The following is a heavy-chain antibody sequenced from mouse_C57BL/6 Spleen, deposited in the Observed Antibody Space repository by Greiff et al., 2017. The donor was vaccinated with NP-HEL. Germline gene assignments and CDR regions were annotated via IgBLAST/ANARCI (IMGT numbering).Heavy chain of an antibody. CDR3: ARRPYYDYDEAYAMDY. CDR2: IDPNSGGT. D-gene: IGHD2-4*01. Sequence: QVQLKQPGAELVKPGASVKLSCKASGYTFTSYWMHWVKQRPGRGLEWIGRIDPNSGGTKYNEKFKSKATLTVDKPSSTAYMQLSSLTSEDSAVYYCARRPYYDYDEAYAMDYWGQGTSVTVSS. CDR1: GYTFTSYW. J-gene: IGHJ4*01. V-gene: IGHV1-72*01.